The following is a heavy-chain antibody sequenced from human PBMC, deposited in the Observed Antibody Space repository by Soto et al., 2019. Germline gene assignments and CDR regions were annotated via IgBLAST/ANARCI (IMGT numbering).Heavy chain of an antibody. CDR1: GYTFTISY. D-gene: IGHD1-26*01. CDR3: ARATGSYLRGDGFDV. CDR2: VNPSGGAT. Sequence: ASVKVSCKASGYTFTISYLHWVRQVPGQGLEWMGMVNPSGGATSSAQKFQGRVTMTSDTSTSSVYIDLNSLRSDDTAVYYCARATGSYLRGDGFDVWGQGTMVTVSS. J-gene: IGHJ3*01. V-gene: IGHV1-46*01.